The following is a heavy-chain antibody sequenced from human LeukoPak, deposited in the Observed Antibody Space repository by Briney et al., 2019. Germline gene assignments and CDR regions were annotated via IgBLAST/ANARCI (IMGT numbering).Heavy chain of an antibody. CDR1: RFTFSSYA. CDR3: AKGTGATYYYYYYMDV. V-gene: IGHV3-23*01. J-gene: IGHJ6*03. Sequence: GGSLRLSCAASRFTFSSYAMSWVRQAPGKGLEWVSAISGSGGSTYYADSVKGRFTISRDNSKNTLYLQMNSLRAEDTAAYYCAKGTGATYYYYYYMDVWGKGTTVTVSS. D-gene: IGHD1-26*01. CDR2: ISGSGGST.